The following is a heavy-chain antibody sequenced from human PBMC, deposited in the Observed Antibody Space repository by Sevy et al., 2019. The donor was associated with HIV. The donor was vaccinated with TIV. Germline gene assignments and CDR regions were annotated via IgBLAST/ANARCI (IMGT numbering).Heavy chain of an antibody. D-gene: IGHD6-19*01. CDR3: TTDIGGSGWDEYYYFDY. CDR2: IKSKTDGGTT. CDR1: GFTFSNAW. Sequence: GGSLRLSCAASGFTFSNAWMSWVRQAPGKGLEWVGRIKSKTDGGTTDYAAPVKGRLTISRDDSKNTRYLQMNSLKTEDTAVYYCTTDIGGSGWDEYYYFDYWGQGTLVTVSS. V-gene: IGHV3-15*01. J-gene: IGHJ4*02.